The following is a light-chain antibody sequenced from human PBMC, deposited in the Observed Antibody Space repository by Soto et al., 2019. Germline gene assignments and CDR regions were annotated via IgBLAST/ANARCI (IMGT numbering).Light chain of an antibody. CDR3: QQYHTSSIT. V-gene: IGKV1-5*01. Sequence: IQMTQSPYTLSASVGDRVTISCRASQTISSWLAWYQQKPGKAPTLLIYDASTLERGVPSRFSGTGSGTEFTLSIDSLQPDDFATYYCQQYHTSSITFGQGTRLEI. CDR1: QTISSW. CDR2: DAS. J-gene: IGKJ5*01.